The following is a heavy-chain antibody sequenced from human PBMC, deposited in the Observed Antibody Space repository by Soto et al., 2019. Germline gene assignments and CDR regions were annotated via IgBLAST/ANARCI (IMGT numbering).Heavy chain of an antibody. CDR1: GYSFTSYC. D-gene: IGHD2-2*01. V-gene: IGHV5-10-1*01. Sequence: SLQLSCKVSGYSFTSYCISRVPQMPGKGLGWVVRIDPSDSYTNYSPSFQGHVTISADTSISTAYLQWSSLKASDTAMYYCATASFVRRGGYDSTRYYYCYGMDAWGPGTTVTVSS. CDR2: IDPSDSYT. CDR3: ATASFVRRGGYDSTRYYYCYGMDA. J-gene: IGHJ6*02.